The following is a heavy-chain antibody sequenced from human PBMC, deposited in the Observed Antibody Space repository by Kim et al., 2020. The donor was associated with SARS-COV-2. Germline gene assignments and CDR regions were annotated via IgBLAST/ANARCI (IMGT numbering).Heavy chain of an antibody. V-gene: IGHV3-23*01. Sequence: GGSLRLSCAASGFTFSSYAMSWVRQAPGKGLEWVSAISGSGGSTYYADSVKGRFTISRDNSKNTLYLQMNSLRAEDTAVYYCAKDHLWFGELLAYYFDYWGQGTLVTVSS. CDR3: AKDHLWFGELLAYYFDY. J-gene: IGHJ4*02. CDR1: GFTFSSYA. CDR2: ISGSGGST. D-gene: IGHD3-10*01.